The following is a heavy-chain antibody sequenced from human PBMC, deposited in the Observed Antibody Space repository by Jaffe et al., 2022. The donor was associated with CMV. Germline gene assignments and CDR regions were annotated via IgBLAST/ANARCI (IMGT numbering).Heavy chain of an antibody. CDR2: ISSSGSTI. V-gene: IGHV3-48*03. J-gene: IGHJ4*02. D-gene: IGHD5-18*01. CDR1: GFTFSSYE. CDR3: ASLGTAMGPNSFDY. Sequence: EVQLVESGGGLVQPGGSLRLSCAASGFTFSSYEMNWVRQAPGKGLEWVSYISSSGSTIYYADSVKGRFTISRDNAKNSLYLQMNSLRAEDTAVYYCASLGTAMGPNSFDYWGQGTLVTVSS.